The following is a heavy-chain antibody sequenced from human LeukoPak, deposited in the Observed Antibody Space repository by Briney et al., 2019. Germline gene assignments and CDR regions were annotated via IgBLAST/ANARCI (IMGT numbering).Heavy chain of an antibody. CDR2: ISASGDVT. CDR3: AKSLLTTASGTGRAFDI. CDR1: RFSFSTYP. D-gene: IGHD1-26*01. V-gene: IGHV3-23*01. J-gene: IGHJ3*02. Sequence: GGSLRLSCEASRFSFSTYPMGWVRRAPGKGLEWVSGISASGDVTFHADPLKGRFTISRDNSKNTLCLQMDSLRAEDTAKYYCAKSLLTTASGTGRAFDIWGQGTMVTVSA.